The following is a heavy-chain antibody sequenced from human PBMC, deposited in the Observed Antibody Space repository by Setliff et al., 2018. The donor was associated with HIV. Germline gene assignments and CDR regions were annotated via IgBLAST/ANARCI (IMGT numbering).Heavy chain of an antibody. Sequence: ASVKVSCKASGGTFSGSGINWVRQAPGQGLEWMAWINSASGGTNYAQNFQGRVTVTRDTSINTVYLEVNGLKSDDTAVHYCARDYIHVFDIWGQGTMVTVSS. J-gene: IGHJ3*02. V-gene: IGHV1-2*02. CDR1: GGTFSGSG. CDR2: INSASGGT. CDR3: ARDYIHVFDI.